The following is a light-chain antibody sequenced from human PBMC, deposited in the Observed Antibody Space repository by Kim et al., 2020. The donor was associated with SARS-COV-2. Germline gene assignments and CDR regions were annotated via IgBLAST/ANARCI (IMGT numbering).Light chain of an antibody. V-gene: IGLV3-19*01. CDR1: RMPSYS. J-gene: IGLJ3*02. Sequence: SSELTQDPAASVTFGRLDTIHCPRARMPSYSASWYQQKPGQAPVLVIYGKKNRPSGIPDRFSGSSSGNTASLTITGAPAEGEAYYYCNTRDSSGNHVVFG. CDR2: GKK. CDR3: NTRDSSGNHVV.